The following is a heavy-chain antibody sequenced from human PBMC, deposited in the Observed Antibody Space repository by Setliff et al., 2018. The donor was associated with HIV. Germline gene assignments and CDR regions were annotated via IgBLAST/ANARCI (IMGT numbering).Heavy chain of an antibody. Sequence: PGESLKISCAASGFSFSSYWMHWVRQAPGKGLVWVANIKQDGSENYFVDSVKGRFTISRDNTRSSLFLHMDSLTAEDTAVYYCAREALSRDGYSYFDYWGQGTLVTVSS. V-gene: IGHV3-7*01. J-gene: IGHJ4*02. CDR3: AREALSRDGYSYFDY. CDR1: GFSFSSYW. CDR2: IKQDGSEN. D-gene: IGHD5-12*01.